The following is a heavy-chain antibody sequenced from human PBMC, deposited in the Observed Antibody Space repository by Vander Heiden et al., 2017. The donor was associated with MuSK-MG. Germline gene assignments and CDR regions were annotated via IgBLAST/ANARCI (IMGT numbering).Heavy chain of an antibody. CDR1: GYTFTDYY. CDR3: ATVPRAVAGTHFDY. CDR2: VDPEDGEK. J-gene: IGHJ4*01. V-gene: IGHV1-69-2*01. D-gene: IGHD6-19*01. Sequence: ELQLVQSGAEVKKPGATVNISCKVSGYTFTDYYMHWVQQAPGKGLEWMGLVDPEDGEKIYAEKVQGRVTITADTSTDTAYRELRSMRSEETAVYYFATVPRAVAGTHFDYWGHGTLVTVSS.